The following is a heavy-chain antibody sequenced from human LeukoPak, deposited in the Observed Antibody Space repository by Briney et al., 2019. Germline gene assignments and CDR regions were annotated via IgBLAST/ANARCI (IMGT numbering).Heavy chain of an antibody. CDR2: INPNSGGT. Sequence: ASVKVSCKASGYTFAGYYMHWVRQAPGQGLEWMGWINPNSGGTNYAQKFQGRVTMTRDTSISTAYMELSRLRSDDTAVYYCARDSPMIVVVMFDYWGQGTLVTVSS. V-gene: IGHV1-2*02. D-gene: IGHD3-22*01. J-gene: IGHJ4*02. CDR1: GYTFAGYY. CDR3: ARDSPMIVVVMFDY.